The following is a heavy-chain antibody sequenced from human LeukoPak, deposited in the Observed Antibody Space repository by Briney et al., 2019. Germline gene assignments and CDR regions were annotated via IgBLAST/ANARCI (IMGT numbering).Heavy chain of an antibody. CDR3: ARDGPHYYGSGSYVGYYYYMDV. CDR1: GFTFSFYG. V-gene: IGHV3-23*01. D-gene: IGHD3-10*01. Sequence: GGSLRLSCAASGFTFSFYGMSWVRQAPGKGLEWVSALSGSGGTTYYADFMKGRFTISRDNSKNTLYLQMNSLRAEDTAVYYCARDGPHYYGSGSYVGYYYYMDVWGKGTTVTISS. J-gene: IGHJ6*03. CDR2: LSGSGGTT.